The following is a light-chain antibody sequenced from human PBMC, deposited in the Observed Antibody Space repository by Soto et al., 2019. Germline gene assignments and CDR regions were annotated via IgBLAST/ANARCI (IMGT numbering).Light chain of an antibody. CDR3: QTWDSGIRV. V-gene: IGLV4-69*01. Sequence: QSVLTQSPSASAYLGTSVKLTCTMSSGYSSYAISWHQQQPEKGPRLLMKVNSEGSHRKGDGIPDRLSGSSSGAARYLTISSLQSADEADYYWQTWDSGIRVFGGGTKLTVL. J-gene: IGLJ2*01. CDR1: SGYSSYA. CDR2: VNSEGSH.